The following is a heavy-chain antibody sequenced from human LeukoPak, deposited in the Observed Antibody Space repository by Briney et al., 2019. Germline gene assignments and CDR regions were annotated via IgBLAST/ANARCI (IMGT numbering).Heavy chain of an antibody. CDR3: AREPVFLGYCSGGSCHNFDY. D-gene: IGHD2-15*01. Sequence: GGSLRLSCAASGFTFSNYGMHWVRQAPGKGLEWVSYISSSGSTIYYADSVKGRFTISRDNAKNSLYLQMNSLRAEDTAVYYCAREPVFLGYCSGGSCHNFDYWGQGTLVTVSS. CDR2: ISSSGSTI. CDR1: GFTFSNYG. J-gene: IGHJ4*02. V-gene: IGHV3-48*04.